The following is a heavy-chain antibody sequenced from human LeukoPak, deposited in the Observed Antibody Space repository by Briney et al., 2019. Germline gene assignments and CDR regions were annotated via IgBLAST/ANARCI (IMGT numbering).Heavy chain of an antibody. CDR3: ARGDSSWSLDY. Sequence: PGGALRLSCAASGFIFSSYTMNWVRQAPGKGLEWVAHISYDGSKKHSADSVKGRFIISRDNSKNTLYLQMNSLGPEDTAVYYCARGDSSWSLDYWGQGTLVTVSS. CDR2: ISYDGSKK. D-gene: IGHD6-13*01. J-gene: IGHJ4*02. CDR1: GFIFSSYT. V-gene: IGHV3-30-3*01.